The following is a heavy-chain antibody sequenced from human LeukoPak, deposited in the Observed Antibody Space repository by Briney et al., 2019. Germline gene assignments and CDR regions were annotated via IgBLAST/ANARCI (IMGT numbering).Heavy chain of an antibody. J-gene: IGHJ4*02. CDR2: INHSGST. D-gene: IGHD3-10*01. CDR1: GGSFSGYY. Sequence: SETLSLTCAVYGGSFSGYYWSWIRQPPVKGLEWIGEINHSGSTNYNPSLKSRVTISVDTSKNQFSLKLSSVTAADTAVYYCARDFNDGSGSYYTDWGQGTLVTVSS. V-gene: IGHV4-34*01. CDR3: ARDFNDGSGSYYTD.